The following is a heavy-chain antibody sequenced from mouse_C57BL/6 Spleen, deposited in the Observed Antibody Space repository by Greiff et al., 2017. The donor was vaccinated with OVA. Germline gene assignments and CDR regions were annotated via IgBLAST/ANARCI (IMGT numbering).Heavy chain of an antibody. CDR2: ISDGGSYT. J-gene: IGHJ2*01. Sequence: EVKLVESGAGLVKPGGSLKLSCAASGFTFSSYAMSWVRQTPEKRLEWVATISDGGSYTYYPDNVKGRFTITRDNTKNNLYLQLSHLKSEDTAMYYCARDRNYYGSNLFDYWGQGTTVTVSS. CDR1: GFTFSSYA. D-gene: IGHD1-1*01. CDR3: ARDRNYYGSNLFDY. V-gene: IGHV5-4*01.